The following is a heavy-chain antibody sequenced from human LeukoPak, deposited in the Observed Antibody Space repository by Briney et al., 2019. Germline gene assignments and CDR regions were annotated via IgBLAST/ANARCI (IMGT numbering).Heavy chain of an antibody. CDR2: ISYDGSNK. V-gene: IGHV3-30*04. CDR1: GFTFSNYA. Sequence: GGSLRLSCAASGFTFSNYAMSWVRQAPGKGLEWVAVISYDGSNKYYADSVKGRFTISRDNSKNTLYLQMNSLRAEDTAVYYCARDSHGRRVAVAGPLSYWGQGTLVTVSS. J-gene: IGHJ4*02. CDR3: ARDSHGRRVAVAGPLSY. D-gene: IGHD6-19*01.